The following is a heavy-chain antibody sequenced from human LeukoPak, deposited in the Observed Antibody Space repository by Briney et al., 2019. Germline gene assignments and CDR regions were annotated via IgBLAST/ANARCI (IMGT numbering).Heavy chain of an antibody. CDR2: IYTGGTT. Sequence: PGGSLRLSCAVSGFTVSSNYMSWVRQVPGKGLEWVSVIYTGGTTNYADSVKGRFTISRDNPKNTLYLQMNSLRVEDTAVYYCARGGDDTSGYFSPFDYWGQGTLVTVSS. CDR1: GFTVSSNY. V-gene: IGHV3-53*01. CDR3: ARGGDDTSGYFSPFDY. J-gene: IGHJ4*02. D-gene: IGHD3-22*01.